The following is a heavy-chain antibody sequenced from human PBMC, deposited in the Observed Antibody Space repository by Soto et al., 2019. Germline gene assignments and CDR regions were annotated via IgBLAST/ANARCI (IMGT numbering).Heavy chain of an antibody. CDR2: FSGGGGSI. J-gene: IGHJ4*02. V-gene: IGHV3-23*01. CDR1: GFTFSSYA. CDR3: AKDLRFLSGFDF. Sequence: EVQLLESGGGLVQPGGSLRVSCAASGFTFSSYAMGWVRQAPGKGLEWVSAFSGGGGSIYYADSLKGRFTISRDNSKNTLYLQMNSLRAEDTAVYYCAKDLRFLSGFDFWGQGTLVTVSS. D-gene: IGHD3-3*01.